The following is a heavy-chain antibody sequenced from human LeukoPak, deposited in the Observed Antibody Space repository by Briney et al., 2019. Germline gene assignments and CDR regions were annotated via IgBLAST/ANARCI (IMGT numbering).Heavy chain of an antibody. J-gene: IGHJ4*02. CDR1: GFTFSSYS. V-gene: IGHV3-48*04. Sequence: PGGSLRLSCAASGFTFSSYSMNWVRQAPGKGLEWVSYVSSTGDTIYYADSVKGRFTISRDNAKNTLYLQMNSLSAEDTAVYYCASEEYCSITSCYTGFDYWGQGTLVTVSS. CDR2: VSSTGDTI. D-gene: IGHD2-2*02. CDR3: ASEEYCSITSCYTGFDY.